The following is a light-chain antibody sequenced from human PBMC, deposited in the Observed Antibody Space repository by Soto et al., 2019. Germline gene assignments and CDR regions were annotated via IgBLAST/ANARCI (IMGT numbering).Light chain of an antibody. J-gene: IGLJ1*01. CDR3: SSYTSSSTLYV. CDR1: SSDVGGYTY. Sequence: QSALTQPASVSGSPGQAITISCTGTSSDVGGYTYVSWYQQHPVKAPKLMIYDVSNRPSGVSNRFSGSKSGNTASLTISGLQAEDEADYSCSSYTSSSTLYVFGTGTKLTVL. CDR2: DVS. V-gene: IGLV2-14*01.